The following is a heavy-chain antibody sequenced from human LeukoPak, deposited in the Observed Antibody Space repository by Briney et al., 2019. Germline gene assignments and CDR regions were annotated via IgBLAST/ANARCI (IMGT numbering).Heavy chain of an antibody. D-gene: IGHD3-3*01. CDR2: ISSSSSYI. CDR3: ARDSPDFDWLPL. J-gene: IGHJ5*02. V-gene: IGHV3-21*01. CDR1: GFTFSSYS. Sequence: GGSLRLSCAASGFTFSSYSMNWVRQAPGKGLEWVSSISSSSSYIYYADSVKGRFTISRDNAKNSLYLQMNSLRAEDTAVYYCARDSPDFDWLPLWGQGTLVTVSS.